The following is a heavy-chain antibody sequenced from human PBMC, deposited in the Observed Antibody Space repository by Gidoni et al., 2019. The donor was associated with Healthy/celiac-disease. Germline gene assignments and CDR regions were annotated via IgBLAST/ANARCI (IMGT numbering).Heavy chain of an antibody. CDR2: IIPIVGTA. CDR1: GGTFSSYA. J-gene: IGHJ3*02. D-gene: IGHD2-8*01. CDR3: ARDCTNGVCPRPGGAFDI. Sequence: QVQLVQSGAEVKKPGSSVKVSCKASGGTFSSYAISWVRQAPGQGLEWMGGIIPIVGTANYAQKFQGRVTITADESTSTAYMELSSLRSEDTAVYYCARDCTNGVCPRPGGAFDIWGQGTMVTVSS. V-gene: IGHV1-69*01.